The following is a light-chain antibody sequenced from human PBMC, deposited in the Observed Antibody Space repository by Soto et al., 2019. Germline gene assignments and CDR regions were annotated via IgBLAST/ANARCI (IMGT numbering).Light chain of an antibody. CDR2: EVS. J-gene: IGLJ2*01. V-gene: IGLV2-8*01. CDR1: SSDVGGYNY. Sequence: QSALTQPPSASGSPGQSVTISCTGTSSDVGGYNYVSWYQQHPGKAPKLMIYEVSKRPSGVPARFSGSKSGNTASLTVSGHQADDEADYNCSSYAGSNNVIFGGGTKLTVL. CDR3: SSYAGSNNVI.